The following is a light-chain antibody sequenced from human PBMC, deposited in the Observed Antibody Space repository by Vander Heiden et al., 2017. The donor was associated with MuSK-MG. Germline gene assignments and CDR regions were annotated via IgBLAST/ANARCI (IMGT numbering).Light chain of an antibody. Sequence: DIQMTPSPSSLPASVGDRVTITCRASQGIRNDLAWYQQKPGKAPKRLMYAASFLQSGVPSRFSGSGPGTGFTLTISSLQPEDSATYYCRQYYTSPWTFGQGTKVEIK. CDR3: RQYYTSPWT. CDR1: QGIRND. CDR2: AAS. V-gene: IGKV1-17*01. J-gene: IGKJ1*01.